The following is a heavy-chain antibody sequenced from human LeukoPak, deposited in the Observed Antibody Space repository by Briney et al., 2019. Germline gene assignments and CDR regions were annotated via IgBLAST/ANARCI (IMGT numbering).Heavy chain of an antibody. CDR2: ISSSSSTI. D-gene: IGHD5-18*01. J-gene: IGHJ4*02. CDR1: AFTFSTYS. Sequence: GGSLRLSCAASAFTFSTYSMNCVRHAPGKGLEWVSYISSSSSTIYYADSVKGRFTISRDNSKNTLYLQMNTLRAEDTAVYYCARDLGYSHVYSFNYWGQGTLVTVSS. CDR3: ARDLGYSHVYSFNY. V-gene: IGHV3-48*01.